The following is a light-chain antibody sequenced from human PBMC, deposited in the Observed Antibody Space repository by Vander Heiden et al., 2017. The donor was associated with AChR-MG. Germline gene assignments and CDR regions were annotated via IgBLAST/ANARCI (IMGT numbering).Light chain of an antibody. J-gene: IGLJ1*01. CDR3: SSYTISSTRDV. CDR2: DVS. V-gene: IGLV2-14*03. CDR1: SSDIGAYNY. Sequence: QSALTQPASVSGSPGQSITLSCTGTSSDIGAYNYVSWYQQHPGKAPKLIIFDVSNRPSGVSNRFSGSKSGSTASLTISGLQAEDEADDDGSSYTISSTRDVFGTGTKVTVL.